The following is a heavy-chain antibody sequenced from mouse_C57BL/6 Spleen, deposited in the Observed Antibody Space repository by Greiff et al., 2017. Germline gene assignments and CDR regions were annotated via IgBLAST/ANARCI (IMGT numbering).Heavy chain of an antibody. CDR3: ARQGDYGSSPFAY. V-gene: IGHV5-12*01. Sequence: EVNVVESGGGLVQPGGSLKLSCAASGFTFSDYYMYWVRQTPEKRLEWVAYISNGGGSTYYPDTVKGRFTISRDNAKNTLYLQMSRLKSEDTAMYYCARQGDYGSSPFAYWGQGTLVTVSA. D-gene: IGHD1-1*01. CDR1: GFTFSDYY. J-gene: IGHJ3*01. CDR2: ISNGGGST.